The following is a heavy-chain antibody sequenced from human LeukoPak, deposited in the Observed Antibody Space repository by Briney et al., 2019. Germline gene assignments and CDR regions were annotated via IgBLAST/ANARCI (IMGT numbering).Heavy chain of an antibody. V-gene: IGHV3-48*04. CDR1: GFTFSSYS. Sequence: GGSLRLSCTASGFTFSSYSMNWVRQAPGKGLEWVSYISSSSSTIYYADSVKGRFTISRDNAKSSLYLQMNSLRAEDTAVYYCARKGGYGMVATRNWGQGTLVTVSS. J-gene: IGHJ4*02. CDR3: ARKGGYGMVATRN. CDR2: ISSSSSTI. D-gene: IGHD5-12*01.